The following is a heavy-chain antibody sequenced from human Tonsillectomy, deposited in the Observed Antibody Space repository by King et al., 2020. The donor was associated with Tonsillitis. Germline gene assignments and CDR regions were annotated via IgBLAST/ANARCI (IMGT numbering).Heavy chain of an antibody. J-gene: IGHJ4*02. CDR2: ISSSSSYI. CDR3: ASQFWSGYYMDFDY. Sequence: VQLVESGGGLVKPGGSLRLSCAASGFTFSSYRMNWVRQAPGKGLEWVSSISSSSSYIYYADSVKGRFTISRDNAKNSLYLQMNSLRAEDTAVYHCASQFWSGYYMDFDYWGQGTLVTVSS. CDR1: GFTFSSYR. D-gene: IGHD3-3*01. V-gene: IGHV3-21*01.